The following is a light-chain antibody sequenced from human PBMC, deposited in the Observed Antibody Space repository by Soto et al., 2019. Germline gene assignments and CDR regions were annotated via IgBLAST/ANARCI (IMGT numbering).Light chain of an antibody. CDR1: QSVSSSSY. Sequence: EIVLTQSPGTLSLSPGERATLSCRASQSVSSSSYLAWYQQKPGQAPRLLIYGASSRSTGIPDRFSGSGSATDFNLTISRLEPEYFAVYYCRQYGSTPSYTFGQGTKLEIK. V-gene: IGKV3-20*01. CDR3: RQYGSTPSYT. J-gene: IGKJ2*01. CDR2: GAS.